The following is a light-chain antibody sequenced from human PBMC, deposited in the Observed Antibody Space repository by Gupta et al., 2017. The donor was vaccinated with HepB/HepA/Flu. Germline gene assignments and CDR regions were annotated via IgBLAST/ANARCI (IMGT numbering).Light chain of an antibody. J-gene: IGKJ5*01. CDR1: QGIGNW. CDR2: GAS. Sequence: TQMTQSPSSVSASVGDRVTITCRASQGIGNWLAWYQQRPGKAPKLLIYGASSLQSGVPSRFSGSGSGTDFTLTISSLQPEDFATYYCQQANNYSGTFGQGTRLEIK. CDR3: QQANNYSGT. V-gene: IGKV1D-12*01.